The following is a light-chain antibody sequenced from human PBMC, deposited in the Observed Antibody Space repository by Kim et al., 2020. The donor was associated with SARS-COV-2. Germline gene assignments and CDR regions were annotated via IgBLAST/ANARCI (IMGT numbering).Light chain of an antibody. V-gene: IGKV1-5*03. CDR2: KAS. Sequence: DIQMTQSPSTLSASVGDRVTITCRASESISSSLAWYQQKPGRAPNLLIYKASILESGVPSRFSGSGSGTEFTLTISSLQPDDFATYYCQHYHGFPWSFGPGAKVDIK. CDR1: ESISSS. CDR3: QHYHGFPWS. J-gene: IGKJ1*01.